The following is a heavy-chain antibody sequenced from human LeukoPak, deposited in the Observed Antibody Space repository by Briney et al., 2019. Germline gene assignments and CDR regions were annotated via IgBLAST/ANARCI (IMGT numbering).Heavy chain of an antibody. CDR1: GGSISSSSYY. V-gene: IGHV4-39*01. D-gene: IGHD6-19*01. CDR3: ARLAVAGLYYYYYYYMDV. CDR2: IYYSRST. J-gene: IGHJ6*03. Sequence: SETLSLTCTVSGGSISSSSYYWGWIRQPPGKGLEWIWSIYYSRSTYYNPSLKSRVTISVDTSKNQFSLKLSSVTAADTAVYYCARLAVAGLYYYYYYYMDVWGKGTTVTVSS.